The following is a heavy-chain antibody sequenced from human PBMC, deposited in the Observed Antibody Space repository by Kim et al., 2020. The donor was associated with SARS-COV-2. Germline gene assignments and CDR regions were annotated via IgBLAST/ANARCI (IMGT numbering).Heavy chain of an antibody. J-gene: IGHJ5*02. Sequence: NYAKKFRGRVTITADESTSTASMETSGLESENTAVYYCARGRSSGFWFDPWGQGTLVTVSS. CDR3: ARGRSSGFWFDP. V-gene: IGHV1-69*01. D-gene: IGHD6-19*01.